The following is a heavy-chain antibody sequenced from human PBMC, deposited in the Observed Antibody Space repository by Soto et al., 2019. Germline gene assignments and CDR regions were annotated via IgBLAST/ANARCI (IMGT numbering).Heavy chain of an antibody. Sequence: SETLSLTCAVYGGSFSGYYWSWIRQPPGKGLEWIGEINHSGSTNYNPSLKSRVTISVDTSKNQFSLKLSSVTAADTAVYYCATVRGGGQLVTYYYYYMDVCGKGTTVTVSS. J-gene: IGHJ6*03. CDR2: INHSGST. CDR3: ATVRGGGQLVTYYYYYMDV. V-gene: IGHV4-34*01. D-gene: IGHD6-6*01. CDR1: GGSFSGYY.